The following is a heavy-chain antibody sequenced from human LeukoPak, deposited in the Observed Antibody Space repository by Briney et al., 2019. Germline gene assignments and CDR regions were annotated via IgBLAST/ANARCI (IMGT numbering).Heavy chain of an antibody. D-gene: IGHD4-17*01. V-gene: IGHV3-30*02. CDR2: IRYDESDK. J-gene: IGHJ4*02. CDR1: GFTFSSYD. CDR3: AKGISNGLDY. Sequence: GGSLRLSCTASGFTFSSYDMHWVRQAPGKGLEWVAFIRYDESDKYYADSVKGRFTISRDTSKNTLYLQMNSLRAEDTAVYYCAKGISNGLDYWGQGTLVTVSS.